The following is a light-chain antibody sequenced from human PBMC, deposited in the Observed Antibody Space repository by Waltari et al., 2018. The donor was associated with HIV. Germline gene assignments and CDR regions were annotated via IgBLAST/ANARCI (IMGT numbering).Light chain of an antibody. V-gene: IGLV1-44*01. CDR2: SNN. CDR1: SSDIGSNT. CDR3: ATWDDSLNGRWV. J-gene: IGLJ3*02. Sequence: QSVLTQPPSASGTPGPRVTIPCSGSSSDIGSNTENWYQQLPGTAPKLLIYSNNQRPSGVPDRCSGSKSGTSASLAISGLQSEDEADYYCATWDDSLNGRWVFGGGTKLTVL.